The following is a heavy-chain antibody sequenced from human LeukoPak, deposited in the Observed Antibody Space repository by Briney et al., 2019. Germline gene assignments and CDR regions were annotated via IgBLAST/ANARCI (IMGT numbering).Heavy chain of an antibody. CDR3: ARDSSPGYYDYVWGTYPRY. CDR1: GFTFSSYT. Sequence: GGSLRLSCAASGFTFSSYTLSWVRQAPGKGLEWVSSSSSRGYIYYADSVEGRFTISRDSAKTSLYLQMNNLRAEDTAVYYCARDSSPGYYDYVWGTYPRYWGQGTLVTVSS. J-gene: IGHJ4*02. CDR2: SSSRGYI. V-gene: IGHV3-21*04. D-gene: IGHD3-16*02.